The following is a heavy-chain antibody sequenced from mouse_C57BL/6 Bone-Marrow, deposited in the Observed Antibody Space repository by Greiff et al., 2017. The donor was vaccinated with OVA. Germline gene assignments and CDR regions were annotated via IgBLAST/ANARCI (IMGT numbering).Heavy chain of an antibody. CDR1: GYTFTSYW. V-gene: IGHV1-59*01. CDR2: IDPSDSYT. D-gene: IGHD2-4*01. CDR3: ARDYDYDNYAMDY. Sequence: QVQLQQPGAELVRPGTSVKLSCKASGYTFTSYWMHWVKQRPGQGLEWIGVIDPSDSYTNYNQKFKGKATLTVDTSSSTAYMQLSSLTSEDSAVYYWARDYDYDNYAMDYWGQGTSVTVSS. J-gene: IGHJ4*01.